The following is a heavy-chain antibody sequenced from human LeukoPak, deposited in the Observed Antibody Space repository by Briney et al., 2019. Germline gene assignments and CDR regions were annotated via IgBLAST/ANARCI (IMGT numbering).Heavy chain of an antibody. CDR3: ARDPSYCSGGSCYFGAFDI. V-gene: IGHV1-18*01. CDR1: GYTLTSYG. Sequence: ASVKVSCKASGYTLTSYGISWVRQAPGQGLEWMGWISAYNCTANYAQKLQGRVTQTTDTSTSPAYMELRSLRSDDTAVYYCARDPSYCSGGSCYFGAFDIWGQGTMVTVSS. CDR2: ISAYNCTA. D-gene: IGHD2-15*01. J-gene: IGHJ3*02.